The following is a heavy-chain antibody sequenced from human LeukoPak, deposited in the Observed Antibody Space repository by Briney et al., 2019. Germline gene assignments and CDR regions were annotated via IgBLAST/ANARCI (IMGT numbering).Heavy chain of an antibody. CDR3: AKSHGPGPDAFDI. J-gene: IGHJ3*02. Sequence: GGSLRLSCAASGFTFSSYGMSWVRQAPGKGLEWVSAISGSGGSTYYADSVKGRFTISRDNSKNTLYLQMNSLRAEDTAVYYCAKSHGPGPDAFDIWGQGTMVTVSS. V-gene: IGHV3-23*01. CDR2: ISGSGGST. CDR1: GFTFSSYG.